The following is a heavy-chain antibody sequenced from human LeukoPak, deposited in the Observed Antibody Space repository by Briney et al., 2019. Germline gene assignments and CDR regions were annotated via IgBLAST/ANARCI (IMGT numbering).Heavy chain of an antibody. CDR1: GDSVSSISAA. D-gene: IGHD3-3*01. J-gene: IGHJ4*02. CDR2: TYYRSKWYN. V-gene: IGHV6-1*01. CDR3: ARETSFRYYDFWSGWDY. Sequence: SQTLSLTCAMSGDSVSSISAAWNWIRQSPSRGLEWLGRTYYRSKWYNDYAVSVESRITINPDTSKNQFSLQLNSVTPEDTAVYYCARETSFRYYDFWSGWDYWGQGTLVTVSS.